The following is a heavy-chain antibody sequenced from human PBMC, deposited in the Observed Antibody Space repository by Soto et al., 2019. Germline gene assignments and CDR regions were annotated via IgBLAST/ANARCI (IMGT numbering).Heavy chain of an antibody. J-gene: IGHJ4*02. CDR1: GFTFSSYG. CDR3: ATVLKRDGYNYRAFDY. D-gene: IGHD5-12*01. Sequence: GGSLRLSCAASGFTFSSYGMHWVRQAPGKGLEWVAVIWYDGSNKYYADSVKGRFTISRDNSKNTLYLQMNSLRAEDTAVYYCATVLKRDGYNYRAFDYWGQGTLVTVSS. V-gene: IGHV3-33*01. CDR2: IWYDGSNK.